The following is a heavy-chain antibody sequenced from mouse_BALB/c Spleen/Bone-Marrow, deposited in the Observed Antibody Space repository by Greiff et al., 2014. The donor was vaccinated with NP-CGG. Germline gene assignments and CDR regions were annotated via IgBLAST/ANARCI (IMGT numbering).Heavy chain of an antibody. V-gene: IGHV1-9*01. CDR1: GYTISSYW. J-gene: IGHJ4*01. CDR3: ATYGNALDY. Sequence: QVQLKESGAELLKPGAPVKISCQATGYTISSYWLEWLKQRPGHELEWIGEIFPGSGSTNYNEKFKGKATFTAETSSNTAYMQLSSLTSEDSAVYYCATYGNALDYWGQGTSVTVSS. D-gene: IGHD2-1*01. CDR2: IFPGSGST.